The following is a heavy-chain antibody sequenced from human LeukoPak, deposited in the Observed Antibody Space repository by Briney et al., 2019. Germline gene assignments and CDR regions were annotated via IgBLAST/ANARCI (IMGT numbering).Heavy chain of an antibody. Sequence: PGGSLRLSCAASGFTFSSYAMSGVRQAPGRGLEWVSPISGSGGSTYYADSVKGRFTISRDNSKNTLYLQMNSLRAEDTAVYSCAKDPYYDSSGSDAFDIWGQGTMVTVSS. CDR1: GFTFSSYA. CDR2: ISGSGGST. CDR3: AKDPYYDSSGSDAFDI. D-gene: IGHD3-22*01. J-gene: IGHJ3*02. V-gene: IGHV3-23*01.